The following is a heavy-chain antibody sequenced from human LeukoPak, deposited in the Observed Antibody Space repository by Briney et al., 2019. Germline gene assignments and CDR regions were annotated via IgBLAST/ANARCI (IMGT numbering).Heavy chain of an antibody. CDR3: ASRAVAGTRLYWYFDL. CDR1: GGTFSSYA. D-gene: IGHD6-19*01. Sequence: SVKVSCKASGGTFSSYAISWVRQAPGQGLEWMGGIIPIFGTANYAQKFQGKVTITADKSTSTAYMELSSLRSEDTAVYYCASRAVAGTRLYWYFDLWGRGTLVTVSS. J-gene: IGHJ2*01. V-gene: IGHV1-69*06. CDR2: IIPIFGTA.